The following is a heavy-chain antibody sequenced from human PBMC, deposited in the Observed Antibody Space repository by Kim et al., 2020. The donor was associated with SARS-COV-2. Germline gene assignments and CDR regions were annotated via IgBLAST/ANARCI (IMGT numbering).Heavy chain of an antibody. D-gene: IGHD3-3*01. CDR3: TTDPDDRNNYWNAFDI. CDR1: GYRLSELS. V-gene: IGHV1-24*01. Sequence: ASVKVSCKVSGYRLSELSMHWVRQTPGKGLERMGGFDPEDGEPVYAQTFQDRVTMTEDTSTDTAYMDLTSLRPEDTAVYYCTTDPDDRNNYWNAFDIWGQGTLVTVS. CDR2: FDPEDGEP. J-gene: IGHJ3*02.